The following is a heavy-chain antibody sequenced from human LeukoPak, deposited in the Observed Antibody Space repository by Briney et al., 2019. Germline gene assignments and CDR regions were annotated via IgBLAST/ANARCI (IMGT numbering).Heavy chain of an antibody. V-gene: IGHV4-59*08. CDR3: ARTTMVRGVIADAFDI. CDR2: IYYSGST. CDR1: GGSISSYY. Sequence: SETLSLTCTVSGGSISSYYWSWIRQPPGKGLEWIGYIYYSGSTNYNPSLKSRVTISVDTSKNQFSLKLSSVTAADTAVYYCARTTMVRGVIADAFDIWGQGTMVTVSS. J-gene: IGHJ3*02. D-gene: IGHD3-10*01.